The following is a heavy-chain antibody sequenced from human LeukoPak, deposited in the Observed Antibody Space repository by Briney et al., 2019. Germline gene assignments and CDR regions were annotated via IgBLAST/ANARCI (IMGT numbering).Heavy chain of an antibody. CDR3: ATLITVTTLEDY. D-gene: IGHD4-17*01. Sequence: ASVKVSCKVSGHTLTELSVHWVRQAPGKGLEWMGGFDPEDGERIYAQKFQGRVTMTEDTSTDTSYMELRSLTSEDTAVYYCATLITVTTLEDYWGQGTLVTVSS. J-gene: IGHJ4*02. CDR2: FDPEDGER. CDR1: GHTLTELS. V-gene: IGHV1-24*01.